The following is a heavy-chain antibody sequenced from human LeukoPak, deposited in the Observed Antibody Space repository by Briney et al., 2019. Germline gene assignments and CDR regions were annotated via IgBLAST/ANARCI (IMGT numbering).Heavy chain of an antibody. CDR2: IYASGRT. J-gene: IGHJ3*01. CDR3: ARYVDPYDISPHSFDL. Sequence: SETLSLTCTVSGGSISGNTYFWNWIRQPAGKRLEWIGRIYASGRTDYNPSLRSRLSMSIKTSSNQISLTLSSLTAAGTAVYYCARYVDPYDISPHSFDLWGQGTAVTVSS. CDR1: GGSISGNTYF. D-gene: IGHD3-22*01. V-gene: IGHV4-61*02.